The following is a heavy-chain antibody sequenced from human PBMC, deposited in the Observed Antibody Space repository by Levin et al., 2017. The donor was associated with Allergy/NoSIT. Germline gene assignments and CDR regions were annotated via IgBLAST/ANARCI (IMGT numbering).Heavy chain of an antibody. D-gene: IGHD3-16*01. V-gene: IGHV3-33*01. CDR1: GFTFSSYG. CDR3: ARAFSGYDYTMWYFDY. Sequence: GESLKISCAASGFTFSSYGMHWVRQAPGKGLEWVAVIWYDGSNKYYADSVKGRFTISRDNSKNTLYLQMNSLRAEDTAVYYCARAFSGYDYTMWYFDYWGQGTLVTVSS. CDR2: IWYDGSNK. J-gene: IGHJ4*02.